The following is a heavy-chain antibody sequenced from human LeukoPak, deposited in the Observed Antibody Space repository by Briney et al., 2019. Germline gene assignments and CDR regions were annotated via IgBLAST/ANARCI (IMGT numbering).Heavy chain of an antibody. J-gene: IGHJ4*02. Sequence: GGSLRLSCAASGFTFSSYWMHWVRHAPGKGLVWVSRINSDGSSTSYADSVKGRFTISRDNAKNTLYLQMNSLRAEDTAVYYCAREIFNSYGFDYWGQGTLVTVSS. V-gene: IGHV3-74*01. CDR2: INSDGSST. CDR1: GFTFSSYW. CDR3: AREIFNSYGFDY. D-gene: IGHD5-18*01.